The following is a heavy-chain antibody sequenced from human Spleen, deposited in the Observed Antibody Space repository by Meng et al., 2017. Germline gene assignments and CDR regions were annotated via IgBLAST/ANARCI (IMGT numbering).Heavy chain of an antibody. Sequence: EVPGVESGGGVVQPGWSLRLSCAASGFSLSGFWMHWVRQVPGEGLVWVSRMNEDGNTINYAGAVRGRFTISRDSARNTLYLQMNSLRAEDTAVYYCVRDFGGLSDSWGQGTLVTVSS. CDR1: GFSLSGFW. CDR2: MNEDGNTI. D-gene: IGHD3-16*01. J-gene: IGHJ4*02. CDR3: VRDFGGLSDS. V-gene: IGHV3-74*01.